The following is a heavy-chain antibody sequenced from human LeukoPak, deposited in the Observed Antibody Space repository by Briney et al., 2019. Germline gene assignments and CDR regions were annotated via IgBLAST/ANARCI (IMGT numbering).Heavy chain of an antibody. V-gene: IGHV3-30-3*01. Sequence: GGSLRLSCAASGFTFSSYWMSWVRQAPGKGLEWVAVISYDGSNKYYADSVKGRFTISRDNSKNTLYLQMNSLRAEDTAVYYCARDLGIAARLDYWGQGTLVTVSS. CDR2: ISYDGSNK. D-gene: IGHD6-6*01. CDR1: GFTFSSYW. CDR3: ARDLGIAARLDY. J-gene: IGHJ4*02.